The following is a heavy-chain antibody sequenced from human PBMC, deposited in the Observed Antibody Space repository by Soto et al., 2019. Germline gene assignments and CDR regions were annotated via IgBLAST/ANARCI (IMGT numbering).Heavy chain of an antibody. Sequence: QVQLVQSGPEVKKPGASVKVSCKASGYSFSDYGVTWVRQSPGQGLQWMGWISAYTDDRNYAQNFQDRITMTTDTSASTADVELRSLRSDDTAVYFCGRARSAAMVTSDYWGQGTLVTVSS. CDR1: GYSFSDYG. V-gene: IGHV1-18*01. CDR3: GRARSAAMVTSDY. J-gene: IGHJ4*02. D-gene: IGHD5-18*01. CDR2: ISAYTDDR.